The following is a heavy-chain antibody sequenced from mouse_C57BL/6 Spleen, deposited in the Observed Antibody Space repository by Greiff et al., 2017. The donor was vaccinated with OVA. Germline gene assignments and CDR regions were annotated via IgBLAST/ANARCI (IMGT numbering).Heavy chain of an antibody. D-gene: IGHD2-4*01. CDR3: ARQEGLPYFDV. Sequence: QVHVKQPGAELVMPGASVKLSCKASGYTFTSYWMHWVKQRPGQGLEWIGEIDPSDSYTNYNQKFKGKSTLTVDKSSSTAYMQLSSLTSEDSAVYYCARQEGLPYFDVWGTGTTVTVSS. V-gene: IGHV1-69*01. J-gene: IGHJ1*03. CDR1: GYTFTSYW. CDR2: IDPSDSYT.